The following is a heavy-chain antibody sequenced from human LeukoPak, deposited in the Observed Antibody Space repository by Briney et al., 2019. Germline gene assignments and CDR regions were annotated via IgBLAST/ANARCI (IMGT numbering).Heavy chain of an antibody. CDR3: ASLGAFDS. CDR1: GDSINNGNYY. Sequence: SETLSLTCSDSGDSINNGNYYWNWIRQPAGKGLECIGRSYGGTTIYNPSLKSRITISVDTSKNQFSLKLNSVTAADTAVYSCASLGAFDSWGQGTLVTVSS. J-gene: IGHJ4*02. CDR2: SYGGTT. D-gene: IGHD3-10*01. V-gene: IGHV4-61*02.